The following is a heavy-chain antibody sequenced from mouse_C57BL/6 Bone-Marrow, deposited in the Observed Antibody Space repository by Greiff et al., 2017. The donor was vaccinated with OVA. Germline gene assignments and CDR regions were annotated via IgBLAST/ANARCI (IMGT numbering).Heavy chain of an antibody. CDR3: AREGNYGSGNYFDY. J-gene: IGHJ2*01. V-gene: IGHV1-63*01. Sequence: VQLQESGAELVRPGTSVKMSCKASGYTFTNYWIGWAKQRPGHGLEWIGDIYPGGGYTNYNEKFKGKDTLTADKSSSTAYMQFSSLTSEDSAIYYCAREGNYGSGNYFDYWGQGTTLTVSS. CDR2: IYPGGGYT. D-gene: IGHD1-1*01. CDR1: GYTFTNYW.